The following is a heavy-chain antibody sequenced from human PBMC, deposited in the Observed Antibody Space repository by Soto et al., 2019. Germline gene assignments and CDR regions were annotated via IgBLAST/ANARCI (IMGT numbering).Heavy chain of an antibody. Sequence: QVQLVQSGAEVKKPGASVKVSCKASGYTFTSYGISWVRQAPGQGLEWMGWISAYNGNTNYAQKLQGRVTMTTDTSTSKAYMELRSLGSDDTAVYYCATYYYGSGSYWNWFDPWGQGTLVTVSS. CDR1: GYTFTSYG. J-gene: IGHJ5*02. CDR2: ISAYNGNT. D-gene: IGHD3-10*01. V-gene: IGHV1-18*01. CDR3: ATYYYGSGSYWNWFDP.